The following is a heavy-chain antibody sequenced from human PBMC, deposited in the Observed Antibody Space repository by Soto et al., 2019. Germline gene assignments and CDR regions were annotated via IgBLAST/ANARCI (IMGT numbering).Heavy chain of an antibody. Sequence: QVQLQESDPGLVKPSETLSLTCTVSGGSISSYYWSWIRQPPGKGLEWIGFIFYSGSTSYNPPPXXRXXISIGTSEYQFSLKLNSVTAADTAVYYCASMIGDPVLSFDSWGQGTLVAVSS. J-gene: IGHJ5*01. D-gene: IGHD3-10*02. CDR2: IFYSGST. CDR1: GGSISSYY. V-gene: IGHV4-59*01. CDR3: ASMIGDPVLSFDS.